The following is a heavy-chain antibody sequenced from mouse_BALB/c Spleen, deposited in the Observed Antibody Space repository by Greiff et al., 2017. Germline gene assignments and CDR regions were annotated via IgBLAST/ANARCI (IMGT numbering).Heavy chain of an antibody. CDR1: GFTFTDYY. J-gene: IGHJ3*01. CDR3: ARSLYYYGSSYGFAY. D-gene: IGHD1-1*01. Sequence: EGKVVESGGGLVQPGGSLRLSCATSGFTFTDYYMSWVRQPPGKALEWLGFIRNKANGYTTEYSASVKGRFTISRDNSQSILYLQMNTLRAEDSATYYCARSLYYYGSSYGFAYWGQGTLVTVSA. V-gene: IGHV7-3*02. CDR2: IRNKANGYTT.